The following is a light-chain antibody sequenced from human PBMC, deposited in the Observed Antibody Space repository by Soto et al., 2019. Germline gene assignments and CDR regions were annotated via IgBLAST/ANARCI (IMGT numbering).Light chain of an antibody. J-gene: IGLJ2*01. V-gene: IGLV3-1*01. Sequence: SYELTQPPSLSVSPGQTASITCSGDKLGDTYACWYQQKPGQSPVLVIYQDSKRPSGIPERFSGSNSGNTATLTISGTQAMDEADYYCQAWDSSTVVFGGGTKVTVL. CDR1: KLGDTY. CDR3: QAWDSSTVV. CDR2: QDS.